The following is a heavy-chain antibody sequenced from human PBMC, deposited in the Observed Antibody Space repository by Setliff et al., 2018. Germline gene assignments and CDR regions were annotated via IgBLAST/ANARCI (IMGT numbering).Heavy chain of an antibody. J-gene: IGHJ6*03. CDR2: ISSSTNYM. CDR1: GFTFSYCS. D-gene: IGHD4-4*01. CDR3: ARGQAPLTTVTPNGDYYYYMDV. Sequence: GGSLRLSCAASGFTFSYCSMNWVRQAPGKGLEWVSSISSSTNYMYYADSVKGRFTISRDNAKNSLYLQMNSLRAEDTAVYYCARGQAPLTTVTPNGDYYYYMDVWGKGTTVTVSS. V-gene: IGHV3-21*01.